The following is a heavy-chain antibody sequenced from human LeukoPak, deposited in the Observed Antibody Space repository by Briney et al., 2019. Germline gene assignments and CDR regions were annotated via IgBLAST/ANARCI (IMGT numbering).Heavy chain of an antibody. CDR1: GGSFSDYY. D-gene: IGHD2-2*01. Sequence: SETLSLTCAVYGGSFSDYYWTWIRQPPGKGLEWIGEINHSGSTNYNPSLKSRVTISVDTSKNQFSLKLSSVTAADTAVYYCARGGVVPAAIDYWGQGTLVTVSS. CDR2: INHSGST. J-gene: IGHJ4*02. CDR3: ARGGVVPAAIDY. V-gene: IGHV4-34*01.